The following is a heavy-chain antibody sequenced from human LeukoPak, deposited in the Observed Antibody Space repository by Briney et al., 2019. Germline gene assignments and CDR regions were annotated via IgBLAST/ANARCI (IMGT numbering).Heavy chain of an antibody. V-gene: IGHV1-46*01. J-gene: IGHJ4*02. CDR3: ARDPKDDTNGYYYFDY. Sequence: ASVKVSCKASGYTITSKYIHWVRQAPGQGLEWMGVINPSGGSTSYAQKFQARVTMTRDMSTSTVYMELSSLRSEDTAVYYCARDPKDDTNGYYYFDYGGQGNLVTVSS. CDR1: GYTITSKY. CDR2: INPSGGST. D-gene: IGHD3-22*01.